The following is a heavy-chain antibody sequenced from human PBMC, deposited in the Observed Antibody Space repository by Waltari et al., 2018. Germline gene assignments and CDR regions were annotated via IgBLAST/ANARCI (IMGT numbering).Heavy chain of an antibody. CDR1: GFTFDDYA. Sequence: EVQLVESGGGLVQPGRSLRLSCAASGFTFDDYAMHWVRQAPGKGLEWVSGISWNSGSIGYADSVKGRFTISRDNAKNSLYLQMNSLRAEDTALYYCAKDRGSSWFFDYWGQGTLVTVSS. V-gene: IGHV3-9*01. CDR3: AKDRGSSWFFDY. J-gene: IGHJ4*02. CDR2: ISWNSGSI. D-gene: IGHD6-13*01.